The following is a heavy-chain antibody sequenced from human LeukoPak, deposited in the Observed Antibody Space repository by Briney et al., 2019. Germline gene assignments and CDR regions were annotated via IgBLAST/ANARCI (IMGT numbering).Heavy chain of an antibody. CDR3: AKGASSWRGNYFDY. CDR1: GFTVSSNY. V-gene: IGHV3-53*01. D-gene: IGHD6-13*01. CDR2: IYPHGGT. Sequence: GGSLRLSCAASGFTVSSNYMSWVRQAPGKGLEWVSVIYPHGGTYYAGSVKGRFTISRDNSKNTLYLQMNSLRAEDTAVYYCAKGASSWRGNYFDYWGQGTLVTVSS. J-gene: IGHJ4*02.